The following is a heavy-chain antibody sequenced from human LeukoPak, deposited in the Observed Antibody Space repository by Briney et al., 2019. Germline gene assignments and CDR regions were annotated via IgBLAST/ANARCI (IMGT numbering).Heavy chain of an antibody. CDR3: ARDSGSYSFT. Sequence: SETLSLTCTVSGGSISSSSYYWGWIRQPPGKGLEWIGSIYYSGSTYYNPSLKSRVTISVDTSKNQSSLKLSSVTAADTAVYYCARDSGSYSFTWGQGTLVTVSS. D-gene: IGHD1-26*01. V-gene: IGHV4-39*01. CDR1: GGSISSSSYY. CDR2: IYYSGST. J-gene: IGHJ5*02.